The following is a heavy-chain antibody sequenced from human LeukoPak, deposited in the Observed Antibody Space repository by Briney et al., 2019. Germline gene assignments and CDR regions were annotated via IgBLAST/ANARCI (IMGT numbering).Heavy chain of an antibody. Sequence: GGSLRLSCAASGFTFSSYDMHWVRQATGKGLEWVSAIGTAGDTYYPGSVKGRFTTSRENAKNSLYLQMNSLRAGDTAVYYCARGRAVQQRDDAFDIWGQGTMVTVSS. V-gene: IGHV3-13*01. D-gene: IGHD5-18*01. CDR1: GFTFSSYD. J-gene: IGHJ3*02. CDR3: ARGRAVQQRDDAFDI. CDR2: IGTAGDT.